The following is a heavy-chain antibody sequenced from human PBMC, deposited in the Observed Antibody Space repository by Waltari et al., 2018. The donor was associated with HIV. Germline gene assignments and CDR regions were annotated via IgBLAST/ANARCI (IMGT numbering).Heavy chain of an antibody. CDR3: ARYPEAFDWLLGPYYFDS. CDR2: ISAYNGNR. CDR1: GYTFTRYG. V-gene: IGHV1-18*01. Sequence: QVHLVQSGAEVKKPGASVKVSCKASGYTFTRYGISWLRQAPGQGLEWMGWISAYNGNRNYAQKFQGRVTMTTDTSTITAYMELRSLRSDDTAVYYCARYPEAFDWLLGPYYFDSWGQGTLVTVSS. D-gene: IGHD3-9*01. J-gene: IGHJ4*02.